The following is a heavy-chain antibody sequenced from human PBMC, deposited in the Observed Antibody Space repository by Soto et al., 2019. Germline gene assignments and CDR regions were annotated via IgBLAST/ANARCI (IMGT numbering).Heavy chain of an antibody. J-gene: IGHJ4*02. CDR2: ISGSGGST. Sequence: EVQLLESGGGLVQPGGSLRLSCVASGFTFSSYAMSWVRQAPGKGLEWVSAISGSGGSTYYADSVKGRFTISRDNSKNTLYLQMNSLRAEDTAVYYCAKAEVAGGYFDYWGQGTLVTVSS. D-gene: IGHD3-10*01. CDR1: GFTFSSYA. V-gene: IGHV3-23*01. CDR3: AKAEVAGGYFDY.